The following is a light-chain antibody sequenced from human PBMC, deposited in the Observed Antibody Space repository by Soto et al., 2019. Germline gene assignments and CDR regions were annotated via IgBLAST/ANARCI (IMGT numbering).Light chain of an antibody. CDR2: GAS. CDR3: QQYGSSPSIT. Sequence: EIVMTQSPATLSVSPGERATLSCRPSQSVSSNLAWYQKKPGQAPRLLIYGASTRATGIPARFSGSGSGTDFTLTISSLETGDFAVYYCQQYGSSPSITFGQGTRLEIK. J-gene: IGKJ5*01. V-gene: IGKV3-15*01. CDR1: QSVSSN.